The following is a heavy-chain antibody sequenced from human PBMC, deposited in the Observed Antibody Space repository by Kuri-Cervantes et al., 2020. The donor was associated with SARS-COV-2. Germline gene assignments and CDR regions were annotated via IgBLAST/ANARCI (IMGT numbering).Heavy chain of an antibody. CDR1: GYTFTGYY. CDR3: ARGGGVRGLMVLFQWRGAGPLDF. Sequence: ASVKVSCRASGYTFTGYYMHWVRQAPGQGLEWMGWINPNRGGTNYAQKFQGWVAMTRDTSLSTAYMELSRLRSDDTAVYYCARGGGVRGLMVLFQWRGAGPLDFWGQGTLVTVSS. J-gene: IGHJ4*02. V-gene: IGHV1-2*04. D-gene: IGHD3-10*01. CDR2: INPNRGGT.